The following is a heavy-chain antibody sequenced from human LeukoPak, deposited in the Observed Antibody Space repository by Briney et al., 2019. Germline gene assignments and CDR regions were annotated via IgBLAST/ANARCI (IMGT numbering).Heavy chain of an antibody. D-gene: IGHD3-3*01. CDR2: INHSGST. CDR1: GGSFSIYY. J-gene: IGHJ1*01. V-gene: IGHV4-34*01. CDR3: AYWSGYQQH. Sequence: AETLSLSCAVYGGSFSIYYWSWTRQPPGKGLEWIGEINHSGSTNYNTSLKSRDTISVATSKNQFPLKLSSVTAVHTAVYYCAYWSGYQQHWGQGTLVTVS.